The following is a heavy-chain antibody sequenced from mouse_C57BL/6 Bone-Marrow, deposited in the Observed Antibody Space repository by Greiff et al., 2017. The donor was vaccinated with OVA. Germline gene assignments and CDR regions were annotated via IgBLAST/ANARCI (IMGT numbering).Heavy chain of an antibody. Sequence: QVQLKESGAELVKPGASVKISCKASGYAFSSYWMNWVKQRPGKGLEWIGQIYPGDGDTNYNGKFKGKATLTADKSSSTAYMQLSSLTSEDSAVYFCASRSTNYYDYDGGFAYWGQGTLVTVSA. V-gene: IGHV1-80*01. D-gene: IGHD2-4*01. CDR3: ASRSTNYYDYDGGFAY. J-gene: IGHJ3*01. CDR2: IYPGDGDT. CDR1: GYAFSSYW.